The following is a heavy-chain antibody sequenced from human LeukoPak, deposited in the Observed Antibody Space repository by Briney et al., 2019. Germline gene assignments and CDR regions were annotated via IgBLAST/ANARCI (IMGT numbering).Heavy chain of an antibody. D-gene: IGHD1-1*01. V-gene: IGHV3-30-3*01. Sequence: PGRSLRLSCAASGFTFSSYGMHWVRQAPGKGLEWVAVMLYDGSNKYIDSVKGRFTISRDNSKNTLYLQMNSLRVEDTAVYYCAFGSRWNDGWGFDYWGQGTLVTVSS. CDR1: GFTFSSYG. CDR2: MLYDGSN. J-gene: IGHJ4*02. CDR3: AFGSRWNDGWGFDY.